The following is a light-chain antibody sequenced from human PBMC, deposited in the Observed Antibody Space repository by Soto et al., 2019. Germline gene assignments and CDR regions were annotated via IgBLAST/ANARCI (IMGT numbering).Light chain of an antibody. CDR1: SSNIGSNV. J-gene: IGLJ2*01. CDR3: AAWDDSLNGPV. CDR2: SNN. V-gene: IGLV1-44*01. Sequence: QSVLTQPPSASGTPGQRVTISCSGSSSNIGSNVVNWYQQLPGTAPKLLIHSNNQRPSGVPDRFSGSKSGTSASLAISGLQSEDEADYSCAAWDDSLNGPVFGGGTKVTVL.